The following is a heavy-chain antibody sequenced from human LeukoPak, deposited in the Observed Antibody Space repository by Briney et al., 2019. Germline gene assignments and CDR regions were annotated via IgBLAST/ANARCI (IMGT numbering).Heavy chain of an antibody. Sequence: PSETLSLTCTVSGYSISSGYYWGWIRQPPGKGLEWIGSIYHSGSTYYNPSLKSRVTISVDTSKNQFSLKLSSVTAADTAVYYCARETYYYGSGMSGNWFDPWGQGTLVTVSS. V-gene: IGHV4-38-2*02. CDR1: GYSISSGYY. CDR2: IYHSGST. J-gene: IGHJ5*02. D-gene: IGHD3-10*01. CDR3: ARETYYYGSGMSGNWFDP.